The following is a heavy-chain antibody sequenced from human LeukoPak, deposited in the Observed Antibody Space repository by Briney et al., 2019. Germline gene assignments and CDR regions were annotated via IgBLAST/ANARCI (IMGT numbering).Heavy chain of an antibody. J-gene: IGHJ4*02. Sequence: SETLSLTCTVSAGSISNYYWSWIRQPPGKGLEWIGYISYSGSTNYNPSLKSRVTISVDTSKNQFSLKLSSVTAADTAVYYCARLAIFGVVTRMYYFDYWGQGTLVTVSS. CDR3: ARLAIFGVVTRMYYFDY. CDR2: ISYSGST. V-gene: IGHV4-59*08. CDR1: AGSISNYY. D-gene: IGHD3-3*01.